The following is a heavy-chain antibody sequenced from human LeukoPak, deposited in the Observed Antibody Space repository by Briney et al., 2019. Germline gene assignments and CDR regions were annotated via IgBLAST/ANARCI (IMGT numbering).Heavy chain of an antibody. J-gene: IGHJ4*02. CDR2: INPNSGGT. CDR3: AMPSSGYPYYFDY. CDR1: GYTFTSYD. D-gene: IGHD3-22*01. Sequence: ASVKVSRKASGYTFTSYDINWVRQATGQGLEWMGWINPNSGGTNYAQKFQGRVTMTRDTSISTAYMELSRLRSDDTAVYYCAMPSSGYPYYFDYWGQGTLVTVSS. V-gene: IGHV1-2*02.